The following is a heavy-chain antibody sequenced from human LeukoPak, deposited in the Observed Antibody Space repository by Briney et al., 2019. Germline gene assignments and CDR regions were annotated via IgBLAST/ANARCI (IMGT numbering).Heavy chain of an antibody. Sequence: ASVKVSCKASGYTFSSYGFNWVRQAPGQGLEWMGWISAYNGNTNYAQKFQGRVTMTTDTSTSTAYMELRSLRSDDTAVYYCARGWSPGIAVANYYYYYMDVWGKGTTVTVSS. D-gene: IGHD6-19*01. CDR1: GYTFSSYG. CDR2: ISAYNGNT. CDR3: ARGWSPGIAVANYYYYYMDV. J-gene: IGHJ6*03. V-gene: IGHV1-18*01.